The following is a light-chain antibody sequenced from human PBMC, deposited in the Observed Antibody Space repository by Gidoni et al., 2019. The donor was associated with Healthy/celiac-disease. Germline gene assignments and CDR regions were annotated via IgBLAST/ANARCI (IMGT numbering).Light chain of an antibody. J-gene: IGLJ3*02. CDR3: QSADSSGTYRV. CDR2: KDS. CDR1: ALPKQY. V-gene: IGLV3-25*03. Sequence: SYELTQPPSVSVSPGQTARITCSGDALPKQYAYCYQQKPGQAPVLVIYKDSERPSGIPERFSGSSSGTTVTLTISGVLAADEADYYCQSADSSGTYRVFGGGTKLTVL.